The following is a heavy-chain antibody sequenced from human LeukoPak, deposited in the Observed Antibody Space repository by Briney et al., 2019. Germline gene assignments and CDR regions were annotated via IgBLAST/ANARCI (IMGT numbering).Heavy chain of an antibody. J-gene: IGHJ4*02. V-gene: IGHV3-30*18. CDR3: AKSWGVATVRSGGYFDY. D-gene: IGHD5-12*01. CDR2: ISYGGSNK. Sequence: GGSLRLSCAASGFTSSSYGMHWVRQAPGKGLEWVALISYGGSNKFYADSVKGRFTISRDNSKNTLYLQMNSLRAEDTAVYYCAKSWGVATVRSGGYFDYWGQGTLVTVSS. CDR1: GFTSSSYG.